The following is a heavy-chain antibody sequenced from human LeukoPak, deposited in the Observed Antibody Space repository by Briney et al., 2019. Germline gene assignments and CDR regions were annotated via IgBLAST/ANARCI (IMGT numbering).Heavy chain of an antibody. V-gene: IGHV4-61*01. CDR3: AREGTAGTNLNWFDP. Sequence: PSETLSLTCIVSGGSISSGSYYWSWIRQPPGKGLEWIGYISYSGSTNFNPSLKSRVTISVDTSKNQFSLKLSSVTAADTAVYYCAREGTAGTNLNWFDPWGQGTLVTVSS. CDR2: ISYSGST. CDR1: GGSISSGSYY. D-gene: IGHD1-1*01. J-gene: IGHJ5*02.